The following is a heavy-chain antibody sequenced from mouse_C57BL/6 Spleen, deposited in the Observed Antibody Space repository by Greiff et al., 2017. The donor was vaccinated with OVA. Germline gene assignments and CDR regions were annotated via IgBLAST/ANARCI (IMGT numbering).Heavy chain of an antibody. CDR2: IHPSGSYT. CDR3: AIDYCGSSWYFDV. D-gene: IGHD1-1*01. Sequence: QVQLQQPGADLVKPGASVKVSCKASGYTFTSYGMPWVRQRPDKGLEWVGSIHPSGSYTNYHHNFKGQSTLTVDKSSSTAYMQLSSLTSEDSVVYYGAIDYCGSSWYFDVWGTGTTVTVSS. CDR1: GYTFTSYG. V-gene: IGHV1-74*01. J-gene: IGHJ1*03.